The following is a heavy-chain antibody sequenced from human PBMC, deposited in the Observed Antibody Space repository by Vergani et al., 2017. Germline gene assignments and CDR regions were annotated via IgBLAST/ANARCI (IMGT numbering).Heavy chain of an antibody. CDR3: ARGDYYYYYMDV. CDR1: GGSISSSSYY. CDR2: INHSGST. J-gene: IGHJ6*03. V-gene: IGHV4-39*07. Sequence: QLQLQESGPGLVKPSETLSLTCTVSGGSISSSSYYWGWIRQPPGKGLEWIGEINHSGSTNYNPSLKSRVTISVDTSKNQFSLKLSSVTAADTAVYYCARGDYYYYYMDVWGKGTTVTVSS.